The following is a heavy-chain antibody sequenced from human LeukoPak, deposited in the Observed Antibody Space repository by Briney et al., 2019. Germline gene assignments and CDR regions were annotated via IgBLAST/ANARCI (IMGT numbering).Heavy chain of an antibody. CDR1: GFTFSSYW. J-gene: IGHJ4*02. V-gene: IGHV3-7*01. D-gene: IGHD1-26*01. Sequence: GGSLRLSCVASGFTFSSYWMSWVRQAPGKGPEWVANIKQDSGEIYYVDSVKGRFTISRDNAKNSLYLQMNSLRAEDTAVYYCARDKIVGPTRFDYWGQGILVTVSS. CDR3: ARDKIVGPTRFDY. CDR2: IKQDSGEI.